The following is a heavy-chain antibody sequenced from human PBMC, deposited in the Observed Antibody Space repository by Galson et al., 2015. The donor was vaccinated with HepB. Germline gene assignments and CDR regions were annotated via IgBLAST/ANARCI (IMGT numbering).Heavy chain of an antibody. Sequence: SVKVSCKASGYTFTSYAMHWVRQAPGQRLEWMGWINAGNGNTKYSQKFQGRVTITRDTSASTAYMELSSLRSEDTAVYYCAREDWSGYYYGMDVWGQGTTVTVSS. J-gene: IGHJ6*02. CDR3: AREDWSGYYYGMDV. CDR1: GYTFTSYA. CDR2: INAGNGNT. D-gene: IGHD3/OR15-3a*01. V-gene: IGHV1-3*01.